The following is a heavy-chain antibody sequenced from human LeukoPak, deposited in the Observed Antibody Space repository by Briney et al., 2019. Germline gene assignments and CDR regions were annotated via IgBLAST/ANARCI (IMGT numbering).Heavy chain of an antibody. CDR1: GFTLFSSYD. CDR2: IKYDGSNK. D-gene: IGHD6-19*01. CDR3: SIVAVASDFDY. Sequence: GRSLRLSCAASGFTLFSSYDMHWVRQAPGKGLEWVAIIKYDGSNKYYIDSVKGRFTISRDNSRNTLYLQMNSLRVEDTAVYYCSIVAVASDFDYWGQGTLVTVSS. J-gene: IGHJ4*02. V-gene: IGHV3-33*05.